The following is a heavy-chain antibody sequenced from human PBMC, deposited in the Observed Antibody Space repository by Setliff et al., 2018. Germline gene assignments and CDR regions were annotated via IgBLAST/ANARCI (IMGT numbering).Heavy chain of an antibody. CDR2: VTVYNGNT. Sequence: ASVKVSCKASGYTFTESIVSWVRQAPGQGLEWMGWVTVYNGNTKYAQNLQGRLTLTTDISTSTAYMELGSLTTDDTAIYYCARVESMVRGKNILRHFDYWGQGTQVTVSS. CDR3: ARVESMVRGKNILRHFDY. CDR1: GYTFTESI. V-gene: IGHV1-18*01. D-gene: IGHD3-10*01. J-gene: IGHJ4*02.